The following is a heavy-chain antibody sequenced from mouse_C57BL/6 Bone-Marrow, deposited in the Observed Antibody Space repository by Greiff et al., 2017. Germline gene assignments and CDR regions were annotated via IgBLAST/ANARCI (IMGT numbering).Heavy chain of an antibody. V-gene: IGHV5-4*01. D-gene: IGHD1-1*01. Sequence: VQLVESGGGLVKPGGSLKPSCAASGFTFSSYAMSWVRQNPEKRLEWVATISDGGSYTYYPDNVKGRFTISRDNAKNNLYLQMSHLKSEDTAMYYCARDSTTVVYFDVWGTGTTVTVSS. J-gene: IGHJ1*03. CDR2: ISDGGSYT. CDR3: ARDSTTVVYFDV. CDR1: GFTFSSYA.